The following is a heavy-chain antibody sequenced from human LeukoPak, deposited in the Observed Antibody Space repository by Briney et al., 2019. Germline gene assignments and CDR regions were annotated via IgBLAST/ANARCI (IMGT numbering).Heavy chain of an antibody. Sequence: SGGSLRLSCVASGFSFNNYAMNWVRQAPGKGLEWVSLIIGSSGSTLYADSVKGRFTISRDKSKNTLYLQMNSLRAEDTAVYYCAKGAYDYIEIAYFDYWGQGSLATVSS. CDR1: GFSFNNYA. J-gene: IGHJ4*02. D-gene: IGHD5-12*01. V-gene: IGHV3-23*01. CDR3: AKGAYDYIEIAYFDY. CDR2: IIGSSGST.